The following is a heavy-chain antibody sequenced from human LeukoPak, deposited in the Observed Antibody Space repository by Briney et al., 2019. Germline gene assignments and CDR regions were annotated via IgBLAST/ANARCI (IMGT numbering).Heavy chain of an antibody. V-gene: IGHV1-69*13. J-gene: IGHJ4*02. D-gene: IGHD3-9*01. CDR1: GGTFSSYA. Sequence: SVKVSCKASGGTFSSYAISWVRQAPGQGLEWMGGIIPIFSTANYAQKFQGRVAITADESTSTAYMELSSLRSEDTAVYYCARGSGGPRYFDWLLSYWGQGTLVTGSS. CDR2: IIPIFSTA. CDR3: ARGSGGPRYFDWLLSY.